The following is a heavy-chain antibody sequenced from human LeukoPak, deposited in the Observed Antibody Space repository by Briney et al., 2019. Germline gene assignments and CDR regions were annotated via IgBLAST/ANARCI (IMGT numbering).Heavy chain of an antibody. V-gene: IGHV4-30-4*08. CDR2: IYYSGST. CDR1: GGSISSGDYY. J-gene: IGHJ5*02. CDR3: ARHEYSGSYYGLSWFDP. Sequence: SETLSLTCTVSGGSISSGDYYWSWIRQPLGKDLEWIGYIYYSGSTYYNPSLKSRVTISVDTSKNQLSLKLSSLTAADTAVYYCARHEYSGSYYGLSWFDPWGQGTLVTVSS. D-gene: IGHD1-26*01.